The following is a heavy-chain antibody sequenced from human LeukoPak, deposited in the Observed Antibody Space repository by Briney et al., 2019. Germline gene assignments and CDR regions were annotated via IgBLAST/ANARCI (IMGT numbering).Heavy chain of an antibody. D-gene: IGHD3-22*01. Sequence: SETLSLTCTVSGGSISSYYWSWIRQPPGKGLEWIGYIYYSGSTNYNPSLKSRVTISVDTPKNQFSLKLSSVTAADTAVYYCARDAYYYDSSGSRHAFDIWGQGTMVTVSS. V-gene: IGHV4-59*01. CDR1: GGSISSYY. J-gene: IGHJ3*02. CDR2: IYYSGST. CDR3: ARDAYYYDSSGSRHAFDI.